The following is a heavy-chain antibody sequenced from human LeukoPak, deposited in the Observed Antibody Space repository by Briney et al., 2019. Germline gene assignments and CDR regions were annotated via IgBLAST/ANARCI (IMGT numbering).Heavy chain of an antibody. CDR2: ISSGSSTT. D-gene: IGHD3-10*01. V-gene: IGHV3-48*02. Sequence: PGGSLRPSCAASGFTFSPLGMNWVRQAPGRGLEWVSYISSGSSTTYYADSVKGRFTISRDSAKNSLYLQVNSLRDEDTAVYYCARGRGLTLSYHYFDYWGQGTLVTVSS. CDR3: ARGRGLTLSYHYFDY. CDR1: GFTFSPLG. J-gene: IGHJ4*02.